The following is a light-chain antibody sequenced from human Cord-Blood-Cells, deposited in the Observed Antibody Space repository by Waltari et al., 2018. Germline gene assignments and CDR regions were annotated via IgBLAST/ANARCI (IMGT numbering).Light chain of an antibody. Sequence: DIMMTQYPDSLAVSLGERATINCKSSQSVLYSSNNKNYLAWYQQKPGQPPKLLIYWASTRESGVPDRFSGSGSGTDFTLTISSLQAEDVAVYYCQQYYSTPQTFGQGTKLEIK. J-gene: IGKJ2*01. V-gene: IGKV4-1*01. CDR1: QSVLYSSNNKNY. CDR3: QQYYSTPQT. CDR2: WAS.